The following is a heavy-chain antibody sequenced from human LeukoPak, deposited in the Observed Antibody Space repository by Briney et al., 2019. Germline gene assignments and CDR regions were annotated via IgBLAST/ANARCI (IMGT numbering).Heavy chain of an antibody. D-gene: IGHD3-22*01. CDR3: AKEVCFSSDSFL. CDR2: IRGSGGST. Sequence: GGSLRLSCAASGFTFSSYSMNWVRQAPGKGLEWVSAIRGSGGSTYYADSVKGRFTLSRDNSKNTLYLQMNSLRAEDPAVYYCAKEVCFSSDSFLGGQGAGVTVFS. CDR1: GFTFSSYS. V-gene: IGHV3-23*01. J-gene: IGHJ4*02.